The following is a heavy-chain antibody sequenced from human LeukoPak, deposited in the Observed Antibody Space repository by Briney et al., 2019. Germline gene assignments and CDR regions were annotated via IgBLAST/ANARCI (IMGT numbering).Heavy chain of an antibody. CDR3: ARARRGSGWPFDY. CDR1: GGSISSDYFY. J-gene: IGHJ4*02. V-gene: IGHV4-31*03. CDR2: IYYSGST. Sequence: SQTLSLTCTVSGGSISSDYFYWSWIRQHPGKGLEWIGYIYYSGSTNYNPSLKSRVTISVDTSKNQFSLKLSSVTAADTAVYYCARARRGSGWPFDYWGQGTLVTVSS. D-gene: IGHD6-19*01.